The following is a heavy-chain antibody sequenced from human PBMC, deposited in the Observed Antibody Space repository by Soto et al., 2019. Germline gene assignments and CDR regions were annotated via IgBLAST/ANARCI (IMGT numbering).Heavy chain of an antibody. J-gene: IGHJ3*01. CDR2: ISATGTT. V-gene: IGHV4-4*07. CDR3: ARAQSGAADF. CDR1: GDSMSTYY. D-gene: IGHD7-27*01. Sequence: SETLSLTCTVSGDSMSTYYWNWIRQSAEKGLEWIGRISATGTTTYIPSLKSRITLSVDTSKNEFSLNLKFVTAADTAVYFCARAQSGAADFWGQGTMVTVSS.